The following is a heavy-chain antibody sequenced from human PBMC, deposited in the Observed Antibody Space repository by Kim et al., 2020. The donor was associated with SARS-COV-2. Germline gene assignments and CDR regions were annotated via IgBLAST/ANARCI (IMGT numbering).Heavy chain of an antibody. J-gene: IGHJ6*02. CDR3: ARALDV. V-gene: IGHV3-11*01. CDR1: GFTFSDYH. CDR2: ISSSGNIM. Sequence: GGSLRLSCSASGFTFSDYHMNWIRQAPGKGLEWISYISSSGNIMFYADSVKGRFTISRDNAKKSLYLEMNNLRADDTAVYYCARALDVWGQGTTVTVSS.